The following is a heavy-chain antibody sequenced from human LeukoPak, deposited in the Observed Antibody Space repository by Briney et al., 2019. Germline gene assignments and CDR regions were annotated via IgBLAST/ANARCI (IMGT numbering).Heavy chain of an antibody. CDR3: AKLAWNDGSYYFDY. Sequence: PGGSLRLSCIGSGFTFTYYAIYWVRQAPGKGLEWVAVVSYDGNDGYYADSVKGRFSISRDNSQNPVTLQMNNLRVYHTAIYYCAKLAWNDGSYYFDYWGQGTLVTVSS. D-gene: IGHD1-1*01. CDR2: VSYDGNDG. V-gene: IGHV3-30*18. CDR1: GFTFTYYA. J-gene: IGHJ4*02.